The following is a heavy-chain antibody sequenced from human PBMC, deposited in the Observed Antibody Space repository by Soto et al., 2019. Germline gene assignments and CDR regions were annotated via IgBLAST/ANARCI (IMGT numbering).Heavy chain of an antibody. CDR3: ARLRIATNNYKWFDP. CDR2: IYVTGAV. CDR1: GVALTSGNYY. V-gene: IGHV4-31*03. J-gene: IGHJ5*02. D-gene: IGHD2-21*01. Sequence: ALSLTCSDTGVALTSGNYYWSWNRHVSGTGLEWIGHIYVTGAVDYNPSLRDRITISQDTSERQFSLNLRLVTAADTAVYYCARLRIATNNYKWFDPWGQATLVT.